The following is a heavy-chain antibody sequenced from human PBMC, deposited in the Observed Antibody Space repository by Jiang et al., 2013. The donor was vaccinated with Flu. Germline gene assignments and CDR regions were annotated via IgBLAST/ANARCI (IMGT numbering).Heavy chain of an antibody. CDR1: GDSVSSNSAA. J-gene: IGHJ4*02. CDR2: TYYRSKWYN. D-gene: IGHD2-15*01. V-gene: IGHV6-1*01. Sequence: QTLSLTCAISGDSVSSNSAAWNWIRQSPSRGLEWLGRTYYRSKWYNDYAVSVKSRITINPDTSKNQFSLQLNSVTPEDTAVYYCARDRDTGYCSGGSCYPNYFDYWGQGTLVTVSS. CDR3: ARDRDTGYCSGGSCYPNYFDY.